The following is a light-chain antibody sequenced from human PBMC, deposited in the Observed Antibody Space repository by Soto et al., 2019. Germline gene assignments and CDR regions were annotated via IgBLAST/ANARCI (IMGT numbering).Light chain of an antibody. CDR2: EVN. CDR3: CSYAGTVAYV. J-gene: IGLJ1*01. Sequence: SVLTQPASVSGSPGQSITISCTGTSSDVGAYNFVSWYQQHPGKAPKLIICEVNKRPSGISNRFSGSKSGDTASLTISGLQAEDEADYFCCSYAGTVAYVFGTGTKVTVL. CDR1: SSDVGAYNF. V-gene: IGLV2-23*02.